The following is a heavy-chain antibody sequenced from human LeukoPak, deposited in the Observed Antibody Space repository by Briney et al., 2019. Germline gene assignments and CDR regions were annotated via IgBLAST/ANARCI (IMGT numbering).Heavy chain of an antibody. CDR3: VRDAGYCASVCLKGNWFDP. J-gene: IGHJ5*02. D-gene: IGHD2-21*02. CDR1: GFTFSSYW. CDR2: ISNGNT. V-gene: IGHV3-23*01. Sequence: GGSLRLSCAASGFTFSSYWMSWVRQAPGKGLEWVSAISNGNTYYADSVRGRFTISRDDSKNMVYMQMNSLRDEDTALYYCVRDAGYCASVCLKGNWFDPWGQGTLVTVSS.